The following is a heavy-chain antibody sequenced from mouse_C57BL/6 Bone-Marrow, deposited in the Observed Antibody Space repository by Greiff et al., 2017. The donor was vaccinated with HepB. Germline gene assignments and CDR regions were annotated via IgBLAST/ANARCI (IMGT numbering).Heavy chain of an antibody. D-gene: IGHD1-1*01. V-gene: IGHV1-72*01. J-gene: IGHJ1*03. CDR1: GYNFTSYW. CDR2: IDPNSGGT. CDR3: AINCGSSLWYFDV. Sequence: QVQLQQPGAELVKPGASVKLSCKASGYNFTSYWMHWVKQRPGRGLEWIGRIDPNSGGTKYNEKFKSKATLTVDKPSSTAYMQLSSLTSEDSAVYYCAINCGSSLWYFDVWGTGTTVTVSS.